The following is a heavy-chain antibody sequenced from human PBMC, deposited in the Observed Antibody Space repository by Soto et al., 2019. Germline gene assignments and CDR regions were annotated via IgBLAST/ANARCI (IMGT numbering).Heavy chain of an antibody. D-gene: IGHD3-10*01. CDR2: INHSGST. CDR1: CGSFSFYY. J-gene: IGHJ4*02. CDR3: ARAAATMTYYYGSGSYYGH. V-gene: IGHV4-34*01. Sequence: LXLTFAVYCGSFSFYYWSWIRQPPVKGLEWIGEINHSGSTNYNPSLKSRVTISVDTSKNQFSLKLSSVTAADTAVYYCARAAATMTYYYGSGSYYGHWGQGTLVTVSS.